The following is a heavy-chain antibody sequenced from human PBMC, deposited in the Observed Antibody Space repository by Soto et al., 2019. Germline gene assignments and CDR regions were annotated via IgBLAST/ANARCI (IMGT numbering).Heavy chain of an antibody. D-gene: IGHD2-2*02. CDR3: ARDLEGGYCSSTSCHTLDY. CDR1: GYTFTSYA. CDR2: INAGNGNT. J-gene: IGHJ4*02. V-gene: IGHV1-3*01. Sequence: QVQLVQSGAEVKKPGASVKVSCKASGYTFTSYAMHWVRQAPGQRLEWMGWINAGNGNTKYSQKFQGRVTITRDTSASTAYMELSSLRSEDTAVYYCARDLEGGYCSSTSCHTLDYWGQGTLVTVSS.